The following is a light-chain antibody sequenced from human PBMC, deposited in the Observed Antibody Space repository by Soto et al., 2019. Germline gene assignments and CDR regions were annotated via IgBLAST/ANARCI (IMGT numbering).Light chain of an antibody. J-gene: IGLJ2*01. CDR2: DVS. V-gene: IGLV2-11*01. Sequence: QSALTQPRSVSGSPGQSVTISCTGTSSDVGGYSYVSWYQQHPGKAPKLMIYDVSKRPSGVPDRFSGSKSGNTASLTISGLQAEDEADYYCCSYAGSYTQVFGGGTKLTVL. CDR1: SSDVGGYSY. CDR3: CSYAGSYTQV.